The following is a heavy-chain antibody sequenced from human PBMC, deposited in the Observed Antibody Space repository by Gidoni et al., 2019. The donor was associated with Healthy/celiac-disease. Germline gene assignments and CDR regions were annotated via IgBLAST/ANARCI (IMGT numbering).Heavy chain of an antibody. Sequence: EVQLVESKGGLIQPGGSLRLSCAASGFTVSVNYMRWVRQAPGQGLEWVSVIYSAGSTYYADSVKGRFTISTDSSKNTLYLQMNSLRAEDTAVYYCARERWYSSSSSYFDFWGQGTLVTVSS. J-gene: IGHJ4*02. D-gene: IGHD6-6*01. V-gene: IGHV3-53*01. CDR2: IYSAGST. CDR3: ARERWYSSSSSYFDF. CDR1: GFTVSVNY.